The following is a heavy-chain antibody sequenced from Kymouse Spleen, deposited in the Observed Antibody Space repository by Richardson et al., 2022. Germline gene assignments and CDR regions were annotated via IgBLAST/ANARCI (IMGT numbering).Heavy chain of an antibody. CDR1: GGSISSSNW. CDR2: IYHSGST. Sequence: QVQLQESGPGLVKPSGTLSLTCAVSGGSISSSNWWSWVRQPPGKGLEWIGEIYHSGSTNYNPSLKSRVTISVDKSKNQFSLKLSSVTAADTAVYYCARDRIAARPGYYYYGMDVWGQGTTVTVSS. J-gene: IGHJ6*02. CDR3: ARDRIAARPGYYYYGMDV. D-gene: IGHD6-6*01. V-gene: IGHV4-4*02.